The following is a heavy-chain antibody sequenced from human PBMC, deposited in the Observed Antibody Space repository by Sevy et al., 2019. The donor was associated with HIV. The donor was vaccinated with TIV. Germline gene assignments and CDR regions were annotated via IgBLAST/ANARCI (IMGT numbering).Heavy chain of an antibody. CDR3: AKVDVVVPVADYGLDV. V-gene: IGHV3-23*01. D-gene: IGHD2-2*01. Sequence: VGSLRLSCAASGFTFSNYAMSWVRQAPGKGLEWVSSISRSGGSTYYADSVKGRFTISRDNSKNTLYLQMNSLRAAETAVYYCAKVDVVVPVADYGLDVWGQGTTVTVSS. CDR2: ISRSGGST. J-gene: IGHJ6*02. CDR1: GFTFSNYA.